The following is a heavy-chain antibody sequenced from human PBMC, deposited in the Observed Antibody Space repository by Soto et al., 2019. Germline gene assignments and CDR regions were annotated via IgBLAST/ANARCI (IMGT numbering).Heavy chain of an antibody. CDR2: ISNDENIK. Sequence: GGTLRLSCVASGFNFGNFGMHWVRQAPGKGLEWLTVISNDENIKQDSVRGRFAIARDNSKNTLYLHLTSLRAEDTAIYYCARGLRGVLDYWGQGTLVTVSS. J-gene: IGHJ4*02. CDR3: ARGLRGVLDY. CDR1: GFNFGNFG. D-gene: IGHD5-12*01. V-gene: IGHV3-33*01.